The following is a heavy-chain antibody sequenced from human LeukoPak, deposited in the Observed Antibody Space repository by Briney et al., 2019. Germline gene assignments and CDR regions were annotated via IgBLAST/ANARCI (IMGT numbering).Heavy chain of an antibody. D-gene: IGHD3-22*01. CDR2: MNPNSGNT. CDR1: GYTFTSYD. J-gene: IGHJ4*02. Sequence: ASVKVSCKASGYTFTSYDVNWVRQATGQGLEWMGWMNPNSGNTGYAQKFQGRVTITRNTSISTAYMELSSLRSEDTAVYYCARGYYDSSGYYYYDYWGQGTLVTVSS. CDR3: ARGYYDSSGYYYYDY. V-gene: IGHV1-8*03.